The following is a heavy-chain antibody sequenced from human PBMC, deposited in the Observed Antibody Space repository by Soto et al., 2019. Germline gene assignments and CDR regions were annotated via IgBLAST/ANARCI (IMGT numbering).Heavy chain of an antibody. CDR2: ISNDGSNK. CDR3: AKEGVYDSSGWSFDY. D-gene: IGHD3-22*01. V-gene: IGHV3-30*18. Sequence: QVQLVESGGGVVQPGRSLRLSCAASGFTFGSYGMHWVRQAPGKGLEWVAVISNDGSNKYYADSVKGRFTISRDNSKNTPYLQMNSLRAEDTAVYYCAKEGVYDSSGWSFDYWGQGTLVTVSS. CDR1: GFTFGSYG. J-gene: IGHJ4*02.